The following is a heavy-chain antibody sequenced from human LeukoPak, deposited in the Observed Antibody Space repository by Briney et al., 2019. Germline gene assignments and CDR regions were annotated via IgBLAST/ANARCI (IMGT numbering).Heavy chain of an antibody. CDR2: ISYDGSNK. CDR3: AREFPLNYYDSRALGAFDI. D-gene: IGHD3-22*01. J-gene: IGHJ3*02. CDR1: GFTFSSYA. Sequence: GRSLRLSCAASGFTFSSYAMHWVRQAPGKGLEWVAVISYDGSNKYYADSVKGRFTISRDNSKNTLYLQMNSLRAEDTAVCYCAREFPLNYYDSRALGAFDIWGQGTMVTVSS. V-gene: IGHV3-30-3*01.